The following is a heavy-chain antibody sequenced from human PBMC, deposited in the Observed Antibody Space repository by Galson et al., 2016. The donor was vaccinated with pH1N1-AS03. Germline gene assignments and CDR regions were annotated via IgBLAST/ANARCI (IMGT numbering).Heavy chain of an antibody. V-gene: IGHV3-74*01. CDR1: GFTFRNFF. Sequence: SVRLSCAASGFTFRNFFMHWVRQVPGKGLVWVSRVHPVGTNTEYAEYVRGRFTLTRDNAKNTVDLQMNRLRAEDTAIYFCARGIEREPPCFDYWGQGILVSVSS. D-gene: IGHD1-26*01. CDR3: ARGIEREPPCFDY. J-gene: IGHJ4*02. CDR2: VHPVGTNT.